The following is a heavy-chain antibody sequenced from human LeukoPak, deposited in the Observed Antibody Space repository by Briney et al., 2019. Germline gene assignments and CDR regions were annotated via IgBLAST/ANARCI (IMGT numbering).Heavy chain of an antibody. D-gene: IGHD2-2*01. CDR1: GGTFSSYA. V-gene: IGHV1-69*06. CDR3: ARRVGYCSSTSCPDDYYYYYMDV. CDR2: IIPIFGTA. J-gene: IGHJ6*03. Sequence: ASVKVSCKASGGTFSSYAISWVRQAPGQGLEWMGGIIPIFGTANYAQKFRGRVTITADKSTRTAYMELSSLRSEDTAVYYCARRVGYCSSTSCPDDYYYYYMDVWGKGTTVTISS.